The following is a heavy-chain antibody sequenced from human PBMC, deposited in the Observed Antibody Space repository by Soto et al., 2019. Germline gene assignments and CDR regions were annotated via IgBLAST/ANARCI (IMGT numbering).Heavy chain of an antibody. CDR3: AKQQGPGTPYYYAMDV. CDR1: GFTFSNSA. D-gene: IGHD1-1*01. V-gene: IGHV3-23*01. J-gene: IGHJ6*02. CDR2: LSGSGSSK. Sequence: PGGSLRLSCAASGFTFSNSAMSRVRQAPERGLEWVSTLSGSGSSKYYAASVKGRFTISRDNTKNTLYLEMNSLRGEDTAVFFCAKQQGPGTPYYYAMDVWGQGTAVTVSS.